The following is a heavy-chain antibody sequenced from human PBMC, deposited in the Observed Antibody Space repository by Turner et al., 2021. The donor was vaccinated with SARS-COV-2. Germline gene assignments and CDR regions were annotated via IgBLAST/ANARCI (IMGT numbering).Heavy chain of an antibody. CDR1: GFTFSTYS. Sequence: EVHLVGSGGGLVQPGGSLRLSCVASGFTFSTYSMNWVRHAPGKGLEWVSYIDSSSSTIYYADSVKGRFTISRDNAKNSLYLQMNSLRADDTAVYYCASPFDYWGQGTLVTVSS. J-gene: IGHJ4*02. CDR2: IDSSSSTI. CDR3: ASPFDY. V-gene: IGHV3-48*01.